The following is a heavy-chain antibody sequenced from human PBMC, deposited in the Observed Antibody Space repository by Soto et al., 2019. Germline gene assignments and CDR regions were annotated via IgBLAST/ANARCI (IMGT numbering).Heavy chain of an antibody. CDR3: ARSGGGGQKQQPPKYYYGMDV. D-gene: IGHD6-13*01. CDR1: GYSFTSYW. V-gene: IGHV5-51*01. J-gene: IGHJ6*02. Sequence: GESLKISCKGSGYSFTSYWIGWVRQTPGKGLELMGIIYPGDSDTRYSPSFQGQVTISADKSISTAYLQWSSLKASDTAMYYCARSGGGGQKQQPPKYYYGMDVWGQGTTVTVSS. CDR2: IYPGDSDT.